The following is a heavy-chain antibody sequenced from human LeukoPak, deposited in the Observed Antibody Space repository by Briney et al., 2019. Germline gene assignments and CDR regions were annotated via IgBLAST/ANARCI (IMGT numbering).Heavy chain of an antibody. D-gene: IGHD3-22*01. V-gene: IGHV4-4*07. CDR1: GGSISSYY. CDR2: IHHSGST. J-gene: IGHJ5*02. CDR3: ARAGTNYYDSSNYFPS. Sequence: SETLSLTCTVSGGSISSYYWSWIRQPAGKGLEWIGRIHHSGSTYFNPSLKGRLTISVDTSKNTFSLNLRSVTAADTAVYFCARAGTNYYDSSNYFPSWGQGTLVTVSS.